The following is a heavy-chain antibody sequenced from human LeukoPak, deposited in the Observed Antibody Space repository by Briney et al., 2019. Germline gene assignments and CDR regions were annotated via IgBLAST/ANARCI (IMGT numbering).Heavy chain of an antibody. CDR1: GFTFSSYW. D-gene: IGHD1-26*01. V-gene: IGHV3-7*04. Sequence: GGSLRLSCAASGFTFSSYWMSWVRQAPGKGLAWVANINQDGSEKYYVDSVRGRFTISRDNAKNSLCLQMDSLRAEDTAVYYCARVRVGTTNYFDYWGQGTLVTVSS. CDR2: INQDGSEK. CDR3: ARVRVGTTNYFDY. J-gene: IGHJ4*02.